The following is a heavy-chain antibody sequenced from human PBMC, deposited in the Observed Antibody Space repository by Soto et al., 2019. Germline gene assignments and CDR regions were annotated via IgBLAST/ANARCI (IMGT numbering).Heavy chain of an antibody. V-gene: IGHV4-39*01. J-gene: IGHJ6*03. CDR2: IYYSGST. CDR3: ARLYGSGSYYYYYMDV. CDR1: GGSISSSSYY. Sequence: PSETLSLTCTVSGGSISSSSYYWGWIRQPPGKGLEWIGSIYYSGSTYYNPSLKSRVTISVDTFKNQFSLKLSSVTAADTAVYYCARLYGSGSYYYYYMDVWGKGTTVTVSS. D-gene: IGHD3-10*01.